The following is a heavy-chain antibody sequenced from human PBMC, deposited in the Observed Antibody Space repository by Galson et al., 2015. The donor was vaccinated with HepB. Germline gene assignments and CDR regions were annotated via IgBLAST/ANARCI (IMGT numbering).Heavy chain of an antibody. CDR2: ISTYNGNT. CDR1: GYTFTSFG. J-gene: IGHJ4*02. CDR3: ARDRMVSMVRGLPFDY. V-gene: IGHV1-18*01. D-gene: IGHD3-10*01. Sequence: SVKVSCKASGYTFTSFGISWVRQAPGQGLECMGWISTYNGNTNYTQKLQGRGTMTTDTSTTTAYMELRSLRSDDTAVYYCARDRMVSMVRGLPFDYWGQGTLVTVSS.